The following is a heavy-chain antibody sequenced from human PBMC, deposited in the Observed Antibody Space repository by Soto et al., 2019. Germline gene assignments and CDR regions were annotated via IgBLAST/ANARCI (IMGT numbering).Heavy chain of an antibody. CDR3: ARGLNYDILTGLTHDSFDI. CDR1: SGSISSSNW. J-gene: IGHJ3*02. D-gene: IGHD3-9*01. V-gene: IGHV4-4*02. CDR2: IYHSGST. Sequence: QVQLQESGPGLVKPSGTLSLTCAVSSGSISSSNWWSWVRQPPGKGLEWIGEIYHSGSTNYNPSLKSRVTISVDKSKNQCSLKLSSVTAADTAVYYCARGLNYDILTGLTHDSFDIWVQGTMVTVSS.